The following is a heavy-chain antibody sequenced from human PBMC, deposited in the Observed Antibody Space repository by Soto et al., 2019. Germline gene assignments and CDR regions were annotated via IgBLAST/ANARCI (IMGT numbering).Heavy chain of an antibody. CDR2: IYYSGST. CDR3: ARSIAAAGINWFGL. CDR1: GGSISSYY. V-gene: IGHV4-59*08. J-gene: IGHJ5*02. D-gene: IGHD6-13*01. Sequence: PETLPLTCSVSGGSISSYYWSWIRQPPGKGLEWIGYIYYSGSTNYNPSLESRVTISVDTSKNQFSLKLSSVTTADTAVYYCARSIAAAGINWFGLWGQGTLVTVS.